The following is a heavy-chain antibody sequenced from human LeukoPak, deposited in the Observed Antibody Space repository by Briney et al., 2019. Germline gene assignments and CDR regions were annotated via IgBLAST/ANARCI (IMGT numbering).Heavy chain of an antibody. CDR1: GFTFSSYE. J-gene: IGHJ5*02. CDR3: ARDRFVGSGTTRSAARNWFDP. Sequence: GGSLRLSCAASGFTFSSYEMNWVRQAPGKGLEWVSYISSSGSTIYYADSVKGRFTISRDNAKNSLYLQMNSLRAEDTAVYYCARDRFVGSGTTRSAARNWFDPWGQGTLVTVSS. CDR2: ISSSGSTI. V-gene: IGHV3-48*03. D-gene: IGHD2-2*01.